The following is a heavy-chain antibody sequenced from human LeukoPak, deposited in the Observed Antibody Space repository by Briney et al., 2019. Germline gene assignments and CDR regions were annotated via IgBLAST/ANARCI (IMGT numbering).Heavy chain of an antibody. D-gene: IGHD3-3*01. CDR1: GGSFSGYY. CDR3: ARAGDDFWSGYYHFDY. J-gene: IGHJ4*02. V-gene: IGHV4-34*01. CDR2: INHSGST. Sequence: PSETLSLTCAVSGGSFSGYYWSWIRQPPGKGLEWIGEINHSGSTNYNPSLKSRVTISVDTSKNQFSLKLSSVTAADTAVYYCARAGDDFWSGYYHFDYWGQGTLVTVSS.